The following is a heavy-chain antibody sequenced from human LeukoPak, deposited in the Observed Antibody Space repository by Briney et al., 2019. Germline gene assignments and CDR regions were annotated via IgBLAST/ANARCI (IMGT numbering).Heavy chain of an antibody. D-gene: IGHD3-10*01. Sequence: SETLSLTCTVSGGSISSYYWSWIRQPPGKGLEWIGYIYYSGSTNYNPSLKSRVTISVDTSKNQFSLKLSSVTAADTAVYYCAWGSGSYYNNWFDPWGQGTLVTVSS. CDR1: GGSISSYY. CDR3: AWGSGSYYNNWFDP. CDR2: IYYSGST. J-gene: IGHJ5*02. V-gene: IGHV4-59*01.